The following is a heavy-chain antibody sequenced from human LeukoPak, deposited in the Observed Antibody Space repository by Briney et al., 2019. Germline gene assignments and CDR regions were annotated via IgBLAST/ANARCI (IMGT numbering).Heavy chain of an antibody. D-gene: IGHD6-19*01. Sequence: GGSLRLSCAASGFTFSSYAMHWVRQAPGKGLEWVAVISYDGSNKYYADSVKGRFTTSRDNSKNTLYLQMNSLRADDTAVYYCARGGQQWLVRPFDYRGQGTLVTVSS. V-gene: IGHV3-30-3*01. CDR1: GFTFSSYA. CDR2: ISYDGSNK. CDR3: ARGGQQWLVRPFDY. J-gene: IGHJ4*02.